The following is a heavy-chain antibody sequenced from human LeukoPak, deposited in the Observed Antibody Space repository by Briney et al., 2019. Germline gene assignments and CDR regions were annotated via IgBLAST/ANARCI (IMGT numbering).Heavy chain of an antibody. CDR3: ARRGVVPAIYYYMDV. CDR1: GFTFSSYW. J-gene: IGHJ6*03. Sequence: GGSLRLSCAASGFTFSSYWMSWVRQAPGKGLEWVANIKQDGSEKYYVDSVKGRFTISRDNAKNSLYLQMNSLRAEDTAVYYCARRGVVPAIYYYMDVWGKGTTVTVSS. D-gene: IGHD2-2*01. CDR2: IKQDGSEK. V-gene: IGHV3-7*01.